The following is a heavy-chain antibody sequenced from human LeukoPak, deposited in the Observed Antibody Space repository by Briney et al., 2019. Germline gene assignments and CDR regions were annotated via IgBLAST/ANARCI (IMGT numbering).Heavy chain of an antibody. Sequence: GGSLRLSCAASGFTFSSYAMHWVRQAPGKGLEWVAVISYDGSNKYYADSVKGRFTISRDNSKNTLYLQMNSLRAEDTAVYYCARGPHRGYSYGDGYWGQGTLVTVSS. CDR2: ISYDGSNK. CDR1: GFTFSSYA. J-gene: IGHJ4*02. D-gene: IGHD5-18*01. CDR3: ARGPHRGYSYGDGY. V-gene: IGHV3-30-3*01.